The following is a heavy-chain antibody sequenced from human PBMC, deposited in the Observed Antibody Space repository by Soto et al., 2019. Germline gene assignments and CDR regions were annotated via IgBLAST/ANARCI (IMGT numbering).Heavy chain of an antibody. D-gene: IGHD1-26*01. Sequence: QVQLQESGPGLVKPSGTLSLTCAVSGGSISTNNWWHWIRQPPGKDLEWLGEIHHTGNTNYSPSLKSRITMAIDESNTQFSLSLNSVTAADTAVYYCARERGAGTYQGFDYWGQGILDTVSS. V-gene: IGHV4-4*02. J-gene: IGHJ4*02. CDR2: IHHTGNT. CDR1: GGSISTNNW. CDR3: ARERGAGTYQGFDY.